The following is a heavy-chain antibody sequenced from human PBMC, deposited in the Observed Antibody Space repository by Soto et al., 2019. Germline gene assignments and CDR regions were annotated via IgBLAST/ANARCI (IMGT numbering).Heavy chain of an antibody. V-gene: IGHV1-3*01. Sequence: ALVKVSCKASGYTFTSYSIHWVRQAPGQRLEWMGWINAGNGNTKYSQKFQGRVTITRDTSASTAYMELSSLRSEDTAVYYCARDLGGSGPLYYYYGMDVWGQGTTVTVSS. J-gene: IGHJ6*02. D-gene: IGHD3-10*01. CDR2: INAGNGNT. CDR3: ARDLGGSGPLYYYYGMDV. CDR1: GYTFTSYS.